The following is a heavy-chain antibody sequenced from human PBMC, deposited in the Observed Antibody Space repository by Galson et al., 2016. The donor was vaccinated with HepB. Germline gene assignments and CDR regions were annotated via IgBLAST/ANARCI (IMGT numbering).Heavy chain of an antibody. CDR1: GFSLSTSGVG. Sequence: PALVKPTQTLTLTCTFSGFSLSTSGVGVGWIRQPPGKALEWLALVYWDNDKRYRPSRRSRLTITKDTSKNQVVLTMTNMDPVDPGTYSWAHRPEDRGGSPFDYGGQGTLVTVSS. V-gene: IGHV2-5*02. CDR3: AHRPEDRGGSPFDY. CDR2: VYWDNDK. D-gene: IGHD1-26*01. J-gene: IGHJ4*02.